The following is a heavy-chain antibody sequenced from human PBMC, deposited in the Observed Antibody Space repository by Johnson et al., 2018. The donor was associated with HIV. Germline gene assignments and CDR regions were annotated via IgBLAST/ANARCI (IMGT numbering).Heavy chain of an antibody. CDR2: IRSKAYGRTT. Sequence: VQLVESGGGLVQPGGSLRLSCAASGFTFSSYWMSWVRQAPGKGLEWVGFIRSKAYGRTTEHAASVKGRFTISTDDFKGIAYLQMNSLKTEDTAVYYCARARYTSDWYLYDAFDIWGQGTMVTVSS. J-gene: IGHJ3*02. CDR3: ARARYTSDWYLYDAFDI. CDR1: GFTFSSYW. D-gene: IGHD6-13*01. V-gene: IGHV3-49*04.